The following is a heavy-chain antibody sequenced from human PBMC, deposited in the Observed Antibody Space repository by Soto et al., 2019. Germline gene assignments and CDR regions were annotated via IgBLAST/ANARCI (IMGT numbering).Heavy chain of an antibody. D-gene: IGHD2-15*01. V-gene: IGHV3-30*18. CDR3: AKGSEVARQELDY. Sequence: QVQLVESGGGVVQPGRSLRLSCAASGFTFSNFGMHWVRQAPGKGLEWVAVISSDGRDKYYSDSVKGRFTISRDNSKNTLFLQMNSMGVEDTAVYYCAKGSEVARQELDYWGQGTLVTVSS. J-gene: IGHJ4*02. CDR1: GFTFSNFG. CDR2: ISSDGRDK.